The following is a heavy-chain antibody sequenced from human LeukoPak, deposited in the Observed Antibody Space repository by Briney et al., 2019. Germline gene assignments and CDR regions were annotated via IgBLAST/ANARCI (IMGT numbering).Heavy chain of an antibody. CDR1: GFTFSSYA. D-gene: IGHD3-3*01. J-gene: IGHJ5*01. CDR3: ARRKIKVFGVVTPFDP. V-gene: IGHV3-23*01. CDR2: ISGSGGST. Sequence: GGSLRLSCAASGFTFSSYAMSWVRQAPGKGLEWVSAISGSGGSTYYADSVKGRFTISRDNSKNTLYLQMNSLRAEDTAVYYWARRKIKVFGVVTPFDPRGQGTLVTVSP.